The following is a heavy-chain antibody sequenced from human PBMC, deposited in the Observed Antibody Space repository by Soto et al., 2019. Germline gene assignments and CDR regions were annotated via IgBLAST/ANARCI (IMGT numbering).Heavy chain of an antibody. J-gene: IGHJ4*02. CDR3: ARIAAAGFFDY. CDR2: IYYSGST. Sequence: QVQLQESGPGLVKPSETLSLTCTVSGGSISSYYWSWIRQPPGKGLEWIGYIYYSGSTNYNPSLKSRVTISVDTSKNQFSLKLSSVTAADTAVYYCARIAAAGFFDYWGQGTLVTVPS. CDR1: GGSISSYY. D-gene: IGHD6-13*01. V-gene: IGHV4-59*01.